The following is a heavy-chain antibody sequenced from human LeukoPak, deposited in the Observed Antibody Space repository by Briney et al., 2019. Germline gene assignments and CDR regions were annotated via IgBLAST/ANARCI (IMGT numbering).Heavy chain of an antibody. J-gene: IGHJ4*02. D-gene: IGHD4-11*01. Sequence: ASVKVSCKASGYTFRGNYIHWLRQAPGQGLEWMGWIDANNGDTKSAQKFQGRVTMSRDTSISTAYMDLSSLSPDDAAVYYCARDPSSVTLYFFDYWGQGTLVTASS. CDR3: ARDPSSVTLYFFDY. CDR1: GYTFRGNY. CDR2: IDANNGDT. V-gene: IGHV1-2*02.